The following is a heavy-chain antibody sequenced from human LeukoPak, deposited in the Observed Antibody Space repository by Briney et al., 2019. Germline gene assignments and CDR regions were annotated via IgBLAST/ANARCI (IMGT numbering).Heavy chain of an antibody. V-gene: IGHV3-23*01. D-gene: IGHD3-10*01. CDR3: ARRGGRNGWGDFDY. CDR1: GFSLSTNA. J-gene: IGHJ4*02. Sequence: VRSLRPSCAPSGFSLSTNAMTWVRQAPGDGLEWVSTISVSGDSTFYADSVQGRFTISRDTSKNSLSLHMNSLRAEDTAVYFCARRGGRNGWGDFDYWGQGTLVTVSS. CDR2: ISVSGDST.